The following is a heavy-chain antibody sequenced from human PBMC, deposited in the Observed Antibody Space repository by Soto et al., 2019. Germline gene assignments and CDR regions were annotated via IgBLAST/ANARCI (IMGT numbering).Heavy chain of an antibody. Sequence: NPSQTLSLTCTVCAGSLTTSYWSWIRQPIGKALKWIGYISYRGSTNYNPSLKSRLTISIDTSKSQISLKLTSMTTADTAVYYCASSGIVGREVNTWFDPWGQGTLVTVSS. D-gene: IGHD3-22*01. CDR1: AGSLTTSY. CDR2: ISYRGST. J-gene: IGHJ5*02. CDR3: ASSGIVGREVNTWFDP. V-gene: IGHV4-59*01.